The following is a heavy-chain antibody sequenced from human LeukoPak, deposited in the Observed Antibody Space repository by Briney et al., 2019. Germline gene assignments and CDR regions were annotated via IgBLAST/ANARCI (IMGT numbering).Heavy chain of an antibody. CDR3: TRKASSGPEGAFDI. CDR1: GFTFSNAW. J-gene: IGHJ3*02. D-gene: IGHD3-22*01. Sequence: GGSLRLSCAASGFTFSNAWMSWVRQAPGKGLEWVGRIKSKTDGGTTDYAAPVKGRFTISRDDSKNTLYLQMNSLKTEDTAVYYCTRKASSGPEGAFDIWGQGTMVTVSS. CDR2: IKSKTDGGTT. V-gene: IGHV3-15*01.